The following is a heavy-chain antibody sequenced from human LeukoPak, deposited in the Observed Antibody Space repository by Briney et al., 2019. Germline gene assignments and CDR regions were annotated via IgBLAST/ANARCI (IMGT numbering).Heavy chain of an antibody. CDR3: ARDLLLRGVAENADY. Sequence: SVKVSCKASGGTFSSYAISWVRQAPGQGLEWMGRIIPILGIANYAQKFQGRVTITADKSTSTAYMELSSLRSEDTAVYYRARDLLLRGVAENADYWGQGTLVTVSS. CDR1: GGTFSSYA. D-gene: IGHD3-3*01. J-gene: IGHJ4*02. V-gene: IGHV1-69*04. CDR2: IIPILGIA.